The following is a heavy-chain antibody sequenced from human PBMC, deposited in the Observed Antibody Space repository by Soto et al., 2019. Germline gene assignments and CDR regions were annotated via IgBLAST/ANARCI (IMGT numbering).Heavy chain of an antibody. D-gene: IGHD5-18*01. J-gene: IGHJ4*02. CDR2: ISYDGSNK. CDR3: ARDRDSYGPYYFDY. CDR1: GLTFSSYA. Sequence: GGSLRLSCAASGLTFSSYAMHWVRQAPGKGLEWVAVISYDGSNKYYADSVKGRSTISRDNSKNTLYLQMNSLRAEDTAVYYCARDRDSYGPYYFDYWGQGALVTVSS. V-gene: IGHV3-30-3*01.